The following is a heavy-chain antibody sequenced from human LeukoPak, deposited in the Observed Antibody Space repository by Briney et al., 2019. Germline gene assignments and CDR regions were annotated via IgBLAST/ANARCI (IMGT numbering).Heavy chain of an antibody. J-gene: IGHJ6*02. Sequence: GGSLRLSCAASGFTFTTYGMHWVRQAPGKGLEWVAVISYDGTNKYYADSVKGRFTISRDNSKNTLYLQMHSLGAEDTAVYYCAKDVIADAVPWDYGMDVWGQGTTVTVSS. CDR2: ISYDGTNK. CDR3: AKDVIADAVPWDYGMDV. V-gene: IGHV3-30*18. CDR1: GFTFTTYG. D-gene: IGHD2/OR15-2a*01.